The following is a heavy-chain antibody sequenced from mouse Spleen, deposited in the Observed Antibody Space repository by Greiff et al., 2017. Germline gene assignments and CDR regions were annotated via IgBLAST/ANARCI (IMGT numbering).Heavy chain of an antibody. CDR1: GYSFTGYY. V-gene: IGHV1-42*01. CDR2: INPSTGGT. Sequence: EVQLQQSGPELVKPGASVKISCKASGYSFTGYYMNWVKQSPEKSLEWIGEINPSTGGTTYNQKFKAKATLTVDKSSSTAYMQLKSLTSEDSAVYYCARRALGGNPYYAMDYWGQGTSVTVSS. CDR3: ARRALGGNPYYAMDY. D-gene: IGHD2-1*01. J-gene: IGHJ4*01.